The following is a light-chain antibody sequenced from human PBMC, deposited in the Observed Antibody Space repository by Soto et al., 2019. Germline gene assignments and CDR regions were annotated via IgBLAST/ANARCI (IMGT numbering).Light chain of an antibody. CDR1: RSVGDY. J-gene: IGKJ4*01. V-gene: IGKV3-11*01. CDR2: DTS. CDR3: QQRSDWPLT. Sequence: EIVLAQSPATLSLSPGDRATLSCRANRSVGDYLAWYQQKPGQPPRLLIYDTSNRATGIPARFSGSGSGTDFTLTISSLEPEDFAVYYCQQRSDWPLTFGGGTKVEIK.